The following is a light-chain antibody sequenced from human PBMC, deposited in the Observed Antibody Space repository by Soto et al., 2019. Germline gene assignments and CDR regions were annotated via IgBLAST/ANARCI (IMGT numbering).Light chain of an antibody. V-gene: IGLV2-14*01. Sequence: QSVLTQPASVSGSPGQSITISCTGTSSDVGGYNYVSWYRQHPGKAPKLMIYDVSNRPSGVSNRFSGSKSGNTASLTISGLQAEDEADYYCSSYTSSSTLDVFGTRTKVTVL. CDR2: DVS. CDR3: SSYTSSSTLDV. J-gene: IGLJ1*01. CDR1: SSDVGGYNY.